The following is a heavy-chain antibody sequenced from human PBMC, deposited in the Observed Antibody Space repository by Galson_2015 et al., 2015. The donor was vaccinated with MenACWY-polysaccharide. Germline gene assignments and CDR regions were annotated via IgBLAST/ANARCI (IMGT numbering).Heavy chain of an antibody. CDR2: MNPNSGNT. CDR3: ARGPRLRTYCSSNICYTRAYYYYGMDV. V-gene: IGHV1-8*01. CDR1: GYTFTSYD. D-gene: IGHD2-2*02. J-gene: IGHJ6*02. Sequence: SVKVSCKASGYTFTSYDINWVRQATGQGLEWMGWMNPNSGNTGYAQKFQGRVTMTRNTSISTAYMELSSLRSEDTAVYYCARGPRLRTYCSSNICYTRAYYYYGMDVWGPGTTVPVSS.